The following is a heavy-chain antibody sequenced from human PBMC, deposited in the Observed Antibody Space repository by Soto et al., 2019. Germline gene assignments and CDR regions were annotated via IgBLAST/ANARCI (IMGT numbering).Heavy chain of an antibody. J-gene: IGHJ5*02. CDR3: ARADWFDP. Sequence: QVQVVESGGGSVKPGGSLRLSCAASGFSFNDSYMSWIRQAPGKGLEWLSYISGSGTFTNYADSVKGRFTISRDNAKKSLYLQMNSLRAEDTAVYYCARADWFDPWGQGTLVNVSS. CDR2: ISGSGTFT. V-gene: IGHV3-11*05. CDR1: GFSFNDSY.